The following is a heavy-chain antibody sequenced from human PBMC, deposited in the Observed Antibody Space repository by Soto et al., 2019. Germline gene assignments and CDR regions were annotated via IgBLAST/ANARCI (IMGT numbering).Heavy chain of an antibody. V-gene: IGHV3-23*01. CDR2: VTSSAIAT. Sequence: GGSLRLSCVGSGYRFSEYAMAWIRQAPGKGLEWVTGVTSSAIATYYADSVKGRFTISRDNAKNTLYLQMNSLRAEDTAVFYCGRGGSDSPMAPGYWGQGTLVTVSS. CDR3: GRGGSDSPMAPGY. CDR1: GYRFSEYA. J-gene: IGHJ4*02. D-gene: IGHD5-18*01.